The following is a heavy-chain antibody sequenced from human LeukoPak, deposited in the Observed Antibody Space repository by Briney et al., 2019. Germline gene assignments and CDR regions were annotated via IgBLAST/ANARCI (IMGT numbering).Heavy chain of an antibody. CDR1: GFTFSSYW. J-gene: IGHJ4*02. V-gene: IGHV3-7*01. CDR2: IKQDGSEK. D-gene: IGHD6-13*01. Sequence: GGSLRLSCAASGFTFSSYWMSWVRQAPGKGLEWVANIKQDGSEKYYVDSVKGRFTISRDNAKNSLYLQMNSLRAEDTAVYYCARDRQQLVPGRHYFDYWGQGTLVTVSS. CDR3: ARDRQQLVPGRHYFDY.